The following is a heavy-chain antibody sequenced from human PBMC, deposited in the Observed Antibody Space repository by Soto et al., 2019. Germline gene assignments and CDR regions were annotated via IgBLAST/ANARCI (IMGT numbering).Heavy chain of an antibody. CDR3: ARAGYYSGSQIYSPTSYYGGDV. V-gene: IGHV1-18*01. J-gene: IGHJ6*04. D-gene: IGHD3-10*01. CDR1: GYSFTTYG. CDR2: ISDYNGNT. Sequence: QVQLVQSGAEVKKPGASVKVSCKASGYSFTTYGISWVRQAPGQGLEWMGWISDYNGNTNYEKQCQGRVTMTTDTPTTTAYMAGTVPVSDGTTVFSCARAGYYSGSQIYSPTSYYGGDVCGERATVTVSP.